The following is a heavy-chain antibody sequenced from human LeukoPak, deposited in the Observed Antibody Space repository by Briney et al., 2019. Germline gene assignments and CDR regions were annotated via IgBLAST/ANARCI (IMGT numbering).Heavy chain of an antibody. J-gene: IGHJ3*02. Sequence: GGSLRLSCVASRFIFSVYGMHWVRQAPGKGLEWVSSLYSGGTTYYADSVQGRFIISRDKSKNTLYLQMNSLRAEDTAVYYCARAIDYDSSGYYYVRYAFDIWGQGTMVTVSS. CDR1: RFIFSVYG. D-gene: IGHD3-22*01. CDR2: LYSGGTT. V-gene: IGHV3-53*01. CDR3: ARAIDYDSSGYYYVRYAFDI.